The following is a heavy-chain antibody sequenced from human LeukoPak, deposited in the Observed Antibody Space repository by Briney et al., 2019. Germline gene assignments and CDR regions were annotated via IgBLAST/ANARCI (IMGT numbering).Heavy chain of an antibody. CDR3: ARGLDYDSSGYYDY. V-gene: IGHV4-30-4*01. Sequence: PSETLSLTCTVSGGSISSGDYYWSWIRQPPGKGLEWIGYIYYSGSTYYNPSLKSRVTISVDTSKNQFSLKLSSVTAADTAVYYCARGLDYDSSGYYDYWGQGTLVTVSS. J-gene: IGHJ4*02. D-gene: IGHD3-22*01. CDR2: IYYSGST. CDR1: GGSISSGDYY.